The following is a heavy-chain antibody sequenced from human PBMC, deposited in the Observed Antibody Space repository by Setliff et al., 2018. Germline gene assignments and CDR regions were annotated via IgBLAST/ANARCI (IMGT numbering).Heavy chain of an antibody. V-gene: IGHV4-34*09. Sequence: TLSLTCGVYGESISDSYWSWIRQPPGRALEWIGEALQGGSTNYNPSLRGRVIISVDTSKNQFSLKLSSVTAADTAVYYCAREEGTQWLVRYCDYWGQGTLVTVSS. J-gene: IGHJ4*02. CDR3: AREEGTQWLVRYCDY. CDR1: GESISDSY. CDR2: ALQGGST. D-gene: IGHD6-19*01.